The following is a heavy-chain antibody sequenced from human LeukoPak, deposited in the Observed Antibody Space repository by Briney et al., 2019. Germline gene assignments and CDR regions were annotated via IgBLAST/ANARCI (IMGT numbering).Heavy chain of an antibody. V-gene: IGHV3-23*01. CDR2: ISGSGGST. CDR3: ARRSGLERCYFDY. CDR1: GFTFSSYA. D-gene: IGHD1-1*01. J-gene: IGHJ4*02. Sequence: GGSLRLSCAASGFTFSSYAMSWVRQAPGKGLQWVSTISGSGGSTYYADSVKGRFTISRDNSKNTLYLQMNSLRAEDTAVYYCARRSGLERCYFDYWGQGTLVTVSS.